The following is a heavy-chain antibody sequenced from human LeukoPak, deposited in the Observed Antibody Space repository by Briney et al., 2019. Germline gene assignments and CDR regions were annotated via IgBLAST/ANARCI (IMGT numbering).Heavy chain of an antibody. Sequence: GRSLRLSCAASEFTFSSYGMHWVRQAPGKGLEWVAVISYDGSNKYYADSVKGRFTISRDNSKNTLYLQMNSLRAEDTAVYYCAKGDYDFSYDYWGQGTLVTVSS. D-gene: IGHD3-3*01. J-gene: IGHJ4*02. CDR1: EFTFSSYG. CDR3: AKGDYDFSYDY. V-gene: IGHV3-30*18. CDR2: ISYDGSNK.